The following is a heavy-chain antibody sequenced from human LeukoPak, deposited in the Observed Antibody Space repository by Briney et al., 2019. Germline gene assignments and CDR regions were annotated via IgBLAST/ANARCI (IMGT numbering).Heavy chain of an antibody. D-gene: IGHD6-19*01. J-gene: IGHJ4*02. CDR1: GFAFSSYW. CDR2: IKQDGSEK. Sequence: RPGGSLRPSCAASGFAFSSYWMSWVRQAPGKGLEWVANIKQDGSEKYYVDSVKGRFTISRDNAKNSLYLQMNSLRAEDTAVYYCARDPCIAVAGTGYWGQGTLVTASS. CDR3: ARDPCIAVAGTGY. V-gene: IGHV3-7*01.